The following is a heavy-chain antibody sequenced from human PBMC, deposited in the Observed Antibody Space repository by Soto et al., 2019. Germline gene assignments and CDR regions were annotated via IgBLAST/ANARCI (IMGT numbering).Heavy chain of an antibody. CDR1: GGSISSSSYF. J-gene: IGHJ5*02. Sequence: QLQLQESGPGLVKPSETLSLTCTVSGGSISSSSYFWGWIRQPPGKGLEWIGSIYYSGSTYSNPSPKSRDTVSVDTSKNQFALKLNSVTAADAAVYYCARHRSDFWFDPWGQGTLVTVSS. V-gene: IGHV4-39*01. CDR3: ARHRSDFWFDP. D-gene: IGHD2-15*01. CDR2: IYYSGST.